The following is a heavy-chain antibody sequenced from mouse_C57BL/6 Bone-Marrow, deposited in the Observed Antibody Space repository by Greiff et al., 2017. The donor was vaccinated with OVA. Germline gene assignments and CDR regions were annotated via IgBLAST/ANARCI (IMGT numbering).Heavy chain of an antibody. V-gene: IGHV1-26*01. Sequence: EVQLQQSGPELVKPGASVKISCKASGYTFTDSYMNWVKQSHGKSLEWIGDINPNNGGTSYNQKFKGKATLTVDKSSSTAYMELRSLTSEDSAVYYCARGFYYYGSSYEYFDVWGTGTTVTVSS. CDR2: INPNNGGT. CDR3: ARGFYYYGSSYEYFDV. D-gene: IGHD1-1*01. CDR1: GYTFTDSY. J-gene: IGHJ1*03.